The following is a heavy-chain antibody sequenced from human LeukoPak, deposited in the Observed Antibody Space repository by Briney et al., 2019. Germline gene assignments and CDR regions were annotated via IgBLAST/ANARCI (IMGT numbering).Heavy chain of an antibody. V-gene: IGHV4-34*01. Sequence: WETLSLTCAVYGGSFSGYYWSWIRQPPGKGLEWIREINHSGSTNYNPSLKSRVTISVDTSKNQFSLKLSSVTAADTAVYYCARGVEIFYYFDYWGQGTLVTVSS. J-gene: IGHJ4*02. CDR1: GGSFSGYY. CDR2: INHSGST. D-gene: IGHD5-24*01. CDR3: ARGVEIFYYFDY.